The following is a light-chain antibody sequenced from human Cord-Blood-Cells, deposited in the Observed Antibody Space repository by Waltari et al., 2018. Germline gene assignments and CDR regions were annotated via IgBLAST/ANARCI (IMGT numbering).Light chain of an antibody. V-gene: IGLV2-11*01. J-gene: IGLJ1*01. CDR2: DVS. Sequence: QSALTQPRSVSGSPGPSVTISCPGTSSDVGGYNYVSWYQQHPGKAPKLMIYDVSKRPSGVPDRFSGSKSGNTASLTISGLQAEDEADYYCCSYAGSYTNVFGTGTKVTVL. CDR1: SSDVGGYNY. CDR3: CSYAGSYTNV.